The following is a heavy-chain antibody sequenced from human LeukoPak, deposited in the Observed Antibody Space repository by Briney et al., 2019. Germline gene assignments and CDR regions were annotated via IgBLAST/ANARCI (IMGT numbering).Heavy chain of an antibody. D-gene: IGHD6-19*01. J-gene: IGHJ4*02. Sequence: GGSLRLSCAASGFSFSSYSMNWVRQAPGKGLEWVSSISSSSTFISYADSVKGRFTISRDNAKNSLYLQMNSLTAEDTAVYYCARDRSVAGTVDYWGREPWSPSPQ. CDR1: GFSFSSYS. V-gene: IGHV3-21*01. CDR2: ISSSSTFI. CDR3: ARDRSVAGTVDY.